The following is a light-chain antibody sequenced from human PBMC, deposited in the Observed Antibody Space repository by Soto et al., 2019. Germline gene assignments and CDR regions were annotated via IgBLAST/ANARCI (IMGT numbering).Light chain of an antibody. Sequence: DIVMTQSPDSLAVSLGERATINCKSSQSVLYSSNNKNYLAWYQQKPGQPPKLLIYWASTRESGVPDRFSGSGSGTGFTLTISSLQAEDVAVYYCQQYYSTPQLTFGGGTKVDIK. CDR2: WAS. V-gene: IGKV4-1*01. J-gene: IGKJ4*01. CDR3: QQYYSTPQLT. CDR1: QSVLYSSNNKNY.